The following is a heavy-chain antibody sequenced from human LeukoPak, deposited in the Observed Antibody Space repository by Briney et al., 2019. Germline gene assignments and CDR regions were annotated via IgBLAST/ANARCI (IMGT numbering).Heavy chain of an antibody. CDR3: ARVYYYDSSGYFVVYYFDY. J-gene: IGHJ4*02. D-gene: IGHD3-22*01. CDR2: IYTSGST. V-gene: IGHV4-4*07. CDR1: GGSISSYY. Sequence: SETLSLTCTVSGGSISSYYWSWIRQPAGKGLEWIGRIYTSGSTNYNPSLKSRVTMSVDTSKNQFSLKLSSVTAADTAVYYCARVYYYDSSGYFVVYYFDYWGQGTLVTVSS.